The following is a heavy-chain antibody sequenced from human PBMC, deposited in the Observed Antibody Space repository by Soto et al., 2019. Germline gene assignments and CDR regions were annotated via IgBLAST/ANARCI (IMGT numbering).Heavy chain of an antibody. D-gene: IGHD3-10*01. J-gene: IGHJ6*02. V-gene: IGHV1-46*03. CDR3: TRRTSTMVRENYYCYGMDV. Sequence: ASVKVSCKASGYTITNYYMHWVRQSPGQGLEWMGIINPGDGSTSYAQKFQGRVTMTRDTSTTSVYMELSSLRSEDTAVYYCTRRTSTMVRENYYCYGMDVWGQGNTVTVSS. CDR2: INPGDGST. CDR1: GYTITNYY.